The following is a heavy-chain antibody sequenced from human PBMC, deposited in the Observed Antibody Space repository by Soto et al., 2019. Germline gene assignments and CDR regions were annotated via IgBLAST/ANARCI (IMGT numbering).Heavy chain of an antibody. J-gene: IGHJ6*02. CDR2: IWYDGSNK. Sequence: GGSLRLSCAASGFTFSSYGMHWVRQAPGKGLEWVAVIWYDGSNKYYADSVKGRFTISRDNSKNTLYLQMNSLRAEDTAVYYCARGYVSSSWYYYYYGMDVWGQGTTVTVSS. CDR1: GFTFSSYG. V-gene: IGHV3-33*01. D-gene: IGHD6-13*01. CDR3: ARGYVSSSWYYYYYGMDV.